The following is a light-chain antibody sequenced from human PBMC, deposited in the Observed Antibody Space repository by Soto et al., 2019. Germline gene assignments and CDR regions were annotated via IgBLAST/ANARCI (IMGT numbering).Light chain of an antibody. J-gene: IGKJ4*01. CDR3: QQRSNLPLT. CDR2: DAS. CDR1: QSIGSY. Sequence: EIVLTQSPATLSLSPGERATLSCRASQSIGSYLAWYQQKPGQAPRLLIYDASTRATGIPATFSGSGSGRDFTLTITSLEPEDFAVYYCQQRSNLPLTFGGGTKVDIK. V-gene: IGKV3-11*02.